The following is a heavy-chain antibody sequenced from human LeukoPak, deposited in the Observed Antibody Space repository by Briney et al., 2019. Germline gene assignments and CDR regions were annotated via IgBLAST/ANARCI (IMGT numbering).Heavy chain of an antibody. D-gene: IGHD1-1*01. CDR3: ARDQDNEGWFDP. Sequence: PSETLSLTCTVSGGSISSYYWSWIRQPPGKGLEWIGYIYYSGSTNYNPSLKSRVTISVDTSKNQFSLKLSSVTAADTAVYYCARDQDNEGWFDPWGRGTLVTVSS. CDR2: IYYSGST. J-gene: IGHJ5*02. CDR1: GGSISSYY. V-gene: IGHV4-59*01.